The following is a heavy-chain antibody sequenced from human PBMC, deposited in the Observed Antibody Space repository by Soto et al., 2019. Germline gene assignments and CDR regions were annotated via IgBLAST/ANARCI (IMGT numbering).Heavy chain of an antibody. CDR1: GGSISGYY. J-gene: IGHJ4*02. CDR3: ARHRDSGTYPFDY. CDR2: IYYSGST. V-gene: IGHV4-59*08. D-gene: IGHD1-26*01. Sequence: SETLSLTCTVSGGSISGYYWSWIRQPPGKGLEWIGYIYYSGSTKFNPSLKSRVTISVDTSKNRFSLKLSSVTAADTAVYYCARHRDSGTYPFDYWGQGTLVTVSS.